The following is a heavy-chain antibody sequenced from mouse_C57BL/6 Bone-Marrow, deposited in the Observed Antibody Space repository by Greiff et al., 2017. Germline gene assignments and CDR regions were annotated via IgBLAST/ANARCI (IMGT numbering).Heavy chain of an antibody. CDR2: IRSKSNNYAT. Sequence: EVMLVESGGGLVQPKGSLKLSCAASGFSFNTYAMNWVRQAPGKGLEWVARIRSKSNNYATYYADSVKDRFTISRDDSESMLYLQMNNLKTEDTAMYYCVSANWDVGFAYWGQGTLVTVSA. V-gene: IGHV10-1*01. CDR1: GFSFNTYA. J-gene: IGHJ3*01. CDR3: VSANWDVGFAY. D-gene: IGHD4-1*01.